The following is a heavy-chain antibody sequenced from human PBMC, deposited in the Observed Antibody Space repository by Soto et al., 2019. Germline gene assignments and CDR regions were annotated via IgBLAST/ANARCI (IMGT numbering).Heavy chain of an antibody. Sequence: SETLSLTCAVYDGSFIPYYWTWIRQPPGKGLEWIGEISHSGDTNYSPSLKSRVTISLDTSKNQFSLRLSSVTAADSAVYYCARGDTTSLVRGLIKNCFDPWGQVTLLPVCS. CDR1: DGSFIPYY. J-gene: IGHJ5*02. CDR2: ISHSGDT. CDR3: ARGDTTSLVRGLIKNCFDP. V-gene: IGHV4-34*01. D-gene: IGHD3-10*01.